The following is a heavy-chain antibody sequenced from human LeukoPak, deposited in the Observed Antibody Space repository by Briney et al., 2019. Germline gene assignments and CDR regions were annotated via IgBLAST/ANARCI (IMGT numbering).Heavy chain of an antibody. J-gene: IGHJ4*02. D-gene: IGHD3-9*01. CDR2: ISAYNGNT. CDR3: ARTPSSDPWYYDILTGYYLSHDY. V-gene: IGHV1-18*01. CDR1: GYTFTSYG. Sequence: GASVKVSCKASGYTFTSYGISWVRQAPGQGLEWMGRISAYNGNTNYAQRLQGRVTMTTDTSTSTAYMELRSLRSDDTAVYYCARTPSSDPWYYDILTGYYLSHDYWGQGTLVTVSS.